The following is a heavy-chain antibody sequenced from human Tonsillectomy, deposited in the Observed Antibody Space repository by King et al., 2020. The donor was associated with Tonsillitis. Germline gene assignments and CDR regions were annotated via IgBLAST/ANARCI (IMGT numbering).Heavy chain of an antibody. CDR1: GFTVSSNY. CDR3: ARLDYYYYYMDV. J-gene: IGHJ6*03. CDR2: IYSGGST. Sequence: VQLVESGGGLVQPGGSLRLSCAVSGFTVSSNYMSWVRQAPGKELEWVSVIYSGGSTYYADSVKGRFTISRHNSNNTLYLQMNSLRPEDTAVYYCARLDYYYYYMDVWDKGTTVTVSS. V-gene: IGHV3-53*04.